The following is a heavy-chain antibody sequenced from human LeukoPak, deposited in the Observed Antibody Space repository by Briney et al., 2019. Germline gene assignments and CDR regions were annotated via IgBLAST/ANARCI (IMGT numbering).Heavy chain of an antibody. J-gene: IGHJ4*02. Sequence: PGRSLRLSCAASGFTLCSYAMHWVRQAPGKGLEWVAVISYDGSNKYCADSLKGRFTISRHNSKNTLHLQMNSLRADDTAVYYCVRDGRGSGYYSGYFDYWGQGTLVTVSS. CDR1: GFTLCSYA. CDR2: ISYDGSNK. D-gene: IGHD3-22*01. V-gene: IGHV3-30*04. CDR3: VRDGRGSGYYSGYFDY.